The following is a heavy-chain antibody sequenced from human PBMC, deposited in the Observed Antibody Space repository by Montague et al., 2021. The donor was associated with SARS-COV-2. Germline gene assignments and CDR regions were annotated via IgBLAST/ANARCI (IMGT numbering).Heavy chain of an antibody. V-gene: IGHV3-11*01. CDR3: ARDSMDYDILTGYYRWFDP. CDR2: ITGSGSPT. D-gene: IGHD3-9*01. Sequence: SLRLSCAASGFTFSDYYMSWIRQAPGKGLEWVSYITGSGSPTYYADSVKGRFTISRDNAKNSLYLQMNSLRAEDTAMYYCARDSMDYDILTGYYRWFDPWGQGTLVTVSS. CDR1: GFTFSDYY. J-gene: IGHJ5*02.